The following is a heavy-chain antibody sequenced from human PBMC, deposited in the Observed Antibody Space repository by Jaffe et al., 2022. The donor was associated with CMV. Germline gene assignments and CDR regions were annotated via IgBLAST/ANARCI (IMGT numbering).Heavy chain of an antibody. CDR1: GFTFSSYA. V-gene: IGHV3-23*04. Sequence: EVQLVESGGGLVQPGGSLRLSCAASGFTFSSYAMSWVRQAPGKGLEWVSAISGSGGSTYYADSVKGRFTISRDNSKNTLYLQMNSLRAEDTAVYYCAKSLRTNLRWYPYYFDYWGQGTLVTVSS. D-gene: IGHD4-17*01. J-gene: IGHJ4*02. CDR3: AKSLRTNLRWYPYYFDY. CDR2: ISGSGGST.